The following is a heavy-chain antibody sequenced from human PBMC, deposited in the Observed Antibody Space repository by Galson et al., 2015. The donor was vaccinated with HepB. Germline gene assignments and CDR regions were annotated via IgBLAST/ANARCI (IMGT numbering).Heavy chain of an antibody. CDR1: GYTFTSYG. V-gene: IGHV1-18*01. CDR3: ARGGFSRYYYGSGSYLY. J-gene: IGHJ4*02. D-gene: IGHD3-10*01. CDR2: ISAYNGNT. Sequence: SVKVSCKASGYTFTSYGISWVRQAPGQGLEWMGWISAYNGNTNYAQKLQGRVTMTTDTSTSTAYMELRSLRSDDTAVYYCARGGFSRYYYGSGSYLYWGQGTLVTVSS.